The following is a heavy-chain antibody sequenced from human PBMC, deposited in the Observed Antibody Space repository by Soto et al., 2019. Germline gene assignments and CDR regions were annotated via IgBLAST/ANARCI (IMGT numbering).Heavy chain of an antibody. Sequence: GSLRLSCAASGFSFTHYTISWVRQAPGKGLEWVAVMSYDGTNEYYADSVKGRFTISRDNSKSTVYLQMNSLTPEDTALYYCARKWGTYSSASLDYWGLGTLVTVSS. J-gene: IGHJ4*02. CDR3: ARKWGTYSSASLDY. D-gene: IGHD6-19*01. CDR2: MSYDGTNE. CDR1: GFSFTHYT. V-gene: IGHV3-30*04.